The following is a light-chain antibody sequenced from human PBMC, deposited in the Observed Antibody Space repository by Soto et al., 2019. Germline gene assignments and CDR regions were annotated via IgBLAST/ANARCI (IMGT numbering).Light chain of an antibody. V-gene: IGKV3-20*01. J-gene: IGKJ1*01. Sequence: EIMLTQSPGTLSLSPGERATLSCRASQSVSSSYLAWYQQKPGQAPRLLIYGASFRATGIPDRFSGSGSGTDFTLTISALEPEDFAVYYCQQHGSSRTFGQGTKVDIK. CDR3: QQHGSSRT. CDR1: QSVSSSY. CDR2: GAS.